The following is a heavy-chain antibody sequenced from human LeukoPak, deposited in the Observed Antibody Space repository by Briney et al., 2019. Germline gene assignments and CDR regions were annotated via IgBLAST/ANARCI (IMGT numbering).Heavy chain of an antibody. Sequence: SETLSLTCTVSAGSISSSSHHWGWIRQSPGKGREWIGSIYYGRTTYYNPSLNSRVTISVVTSKNQFSLQLNSVTAADTAVYYCARGPSSHNWFDPWGQGTLVTVSS. CDR1: AGSISSSSHH. V-gene: IGHV4-39*01. CDR3: ARGPSSHNWFDP. J-gene: IGHJ5*02. D-gene: IGHD6-13*01. CDR2: IYYGRTT.